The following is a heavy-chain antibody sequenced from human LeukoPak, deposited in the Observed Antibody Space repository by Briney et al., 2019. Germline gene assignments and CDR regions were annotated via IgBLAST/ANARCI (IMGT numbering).Heavy chain of an antibody. CDR2: IYYSGST. Sequence: SETLSLTCTVSGGSISSSCYYWGWIRQPPGKGLEWIGSIYYSGSTYYNPSLKSRVTISVDTSKNQFSLKLSSVTAADTAVYYCAKGNSQWLVTFLDYWGQGTLVTVSS. V-gene: IGHV4-39*07. D-gene: IGHD6-19*01. CDR3: AKGNSQWLVTFLDY. CDR1: GGSISSSCYY. J-gene: IGHJ4*02.